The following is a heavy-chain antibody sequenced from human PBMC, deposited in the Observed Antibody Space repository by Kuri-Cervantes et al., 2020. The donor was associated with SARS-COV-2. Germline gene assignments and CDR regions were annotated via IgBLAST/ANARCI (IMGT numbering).Heavy chain of an antibody. CDR2: TNSDGSST. D-gene: IGHD4-23*01. CDR1: GFTFSSYW. Sequence: GESLKISCAASGFTFSSYWMHWVRQAPGKGLVWVSRTNSDGSSTSYADSVKGRFTISRDNAKNTLYLQMNSLRAEDTAVYYCARGPVTPGYYYYYGMDVWGQGTTVTVSS. J-gene: IGHJ6*02. V-gene: IGHV3-74*01. CDR3: ARGPVTPGYYYYYGMDV.